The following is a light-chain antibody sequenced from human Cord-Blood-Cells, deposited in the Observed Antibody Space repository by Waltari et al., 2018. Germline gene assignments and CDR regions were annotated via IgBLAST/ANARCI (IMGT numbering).Light chain of an antibody. Sequence: QSALTQPASVSGSPGQSLTISCTGTSSDVGRYNLVPWYQTHPGKAPKLMIYEGSKRHSGVSNRFSGSKARNTASLTISALQAEDEADYYCCSYAGSSTGVFGGGTKLNVL. CDR1: SSDVGRYNL. V-gene: IGLV2-23*01. J-gene: IGLJ3*02. CDR2: EGS. CDR3: CSYAGSSTGV.